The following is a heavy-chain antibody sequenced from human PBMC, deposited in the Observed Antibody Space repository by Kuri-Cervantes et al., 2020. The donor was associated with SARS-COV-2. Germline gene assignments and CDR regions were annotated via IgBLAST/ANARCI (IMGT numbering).Heavy chain of an antibody. CDR3: ARSWAWSGPDPFEY. Sequence: GGSLRLSCAASGFTFSSYWMSWVRQAPGKGLEWVANIKQDGSEKYYVDSVKGRFTISRDNAKNSLYLQMNSLRAEDTAVYYCARSWAWSGPDPFEYWGQGVLVTVSS. D-gene: IGHD2-15*01. CDR2: IKQDGSEK. J-gene: IGHJ4*02. CDR1: GFTFSSYW. V-gene: IGHV3-7*01.